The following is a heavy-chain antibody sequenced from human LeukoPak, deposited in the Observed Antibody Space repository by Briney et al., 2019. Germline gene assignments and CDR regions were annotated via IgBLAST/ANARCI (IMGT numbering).Heavy chain of an antibody. D-gene: IGHD3-22*01. J-gene: IGHJ4*02. CDR1: GFSLSSYA. Sequence: GGSLRLSCAASGFSLSSYAMSWVRQAPGKGLEWVSAISGSGGSTYYADSVKGRFTISRDNSKNTLYLQMNILRAEDTAVYYCAKASAMIVVVSKHFDYWGQGTLVTVSS. CDR2: ISGSGGST. CDR3: AKASAMIVVVSKHFDY. V-gene: IGHV3-23*01.